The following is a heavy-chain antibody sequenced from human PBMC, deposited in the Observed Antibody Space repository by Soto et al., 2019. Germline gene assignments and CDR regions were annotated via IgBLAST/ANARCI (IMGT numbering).Heavy chain of an antibody. CDR2: ISPLNGDT. V-gene: IGHV1-46*01. Sequence: GASVKVSCKASGYTFATYHIHWVRQAPGQGLEWMGIISPLNGDTDYPQKLRGRVTLTRDTSTTTVYMELSSPTSDDTALYYCGGEGNVGVTKMQYFDYWGQGTLVTVSS. D-gene: IGHD2-21*02. CDR3: GGEGNVGVTKMQYFDY. CDR1: GYTFATYH. J-gene: IGHJ4*02.